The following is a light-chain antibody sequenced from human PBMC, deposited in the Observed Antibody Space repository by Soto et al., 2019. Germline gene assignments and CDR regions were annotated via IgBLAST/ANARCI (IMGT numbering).Light chain of an antibody. CDR3: QQYGSSPT. J-gene: IGKJ1*01. V-gene: IGKV3-20*01. Sequence: ETVLTQSPGTLSLPPGERATLSCRSSQSVSSNYLAWYQQKPGQAPRLLIYDVSSRATGIPDRFSGSGSGTDFTLTISRLEPEDFAMYYCQQYGSSPTFGQGTKVEIK. CDR2: DVS. CDR1: QSVSSNY.